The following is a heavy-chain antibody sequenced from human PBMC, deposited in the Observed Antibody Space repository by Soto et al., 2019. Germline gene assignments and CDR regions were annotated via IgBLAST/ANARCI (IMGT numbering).Heavy chain of an antibody. V-gene: IGHV1-18*04. D-gene: IGHD4-17*01. CDR1: GYTFTSYG. CDR2: ISAYNGNT. CDR3: ARVMATVTPDAFDI. J-gene: IGHJ3*02. Sequence: SSVKVSCKASGYTFTSYGISWVRQAPGQGLEWMGWISAYNGNTNYAQKLQGRVTMTTDTSTSTAYMELRSLRSDDAAVYYCARVMATVTPDAFDIWGQGTMVTASS.